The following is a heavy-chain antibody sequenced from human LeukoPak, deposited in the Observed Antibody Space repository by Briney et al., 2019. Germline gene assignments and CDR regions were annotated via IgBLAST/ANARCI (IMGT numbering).Heavy chain of an antibody. CDR2: ILYNGNT. V-gene: IGHV4-59*12. D-gene: IGHD3-10*01. J-gene: IGHJ3*02. Sequence: SETLSLTCTVSGGSISSYYWGWIRQPPGKGLEFIGYILYNGNTNYNPSLESRVTISVDTSKNHFSLKLSSVTAADTAVYYCARVGILWFGELAAFDIWGQGTMVTVSS. CDR3: ARVGILWFGELAAFDI. CDR1: GGSISSYY.